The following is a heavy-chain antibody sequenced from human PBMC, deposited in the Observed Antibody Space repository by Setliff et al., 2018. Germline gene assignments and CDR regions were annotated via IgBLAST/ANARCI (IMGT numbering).Heavy chain of an antibody. J-gene: IGHJ1*01. Sequence: PSETLSLTCSVSGGSISGGSYYWGWIRQSPGKGLEWIGSMYYSGSTYYNPSLKGRVTLSVDTTKNQFSLKLTSMTAADTAVYFCARVDFTMIQGVLGLWGQGTLVTVSS. V-gene: IGHV4-39*07. CDR2: MYYSGST. CDR1: GGSISGGSYY. CDR3: ARVDFTMIQGVLGL. D-gene: IGHD3-10*01.